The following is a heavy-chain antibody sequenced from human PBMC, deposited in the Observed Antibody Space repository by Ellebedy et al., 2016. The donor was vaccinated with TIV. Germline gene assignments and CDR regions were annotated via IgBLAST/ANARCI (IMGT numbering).Heavy chain of an antibody. D-gene: IGHD5-24*01. Sequence: SETLSLXXTVSGGSINSNFWNWIRQSPGKGLEWIGYVDDSGTTTYNPSLESRVTISVDTSKNRFSLQLSSVTAADTAVYYCARRRDDYNYWYFNLWGRGTLVTVSS. V-gene: IGHV4-59*01. CDR1: GGSINSNF. CDR2: VDDSGTT. CDR3: ARRRDDYNYWYFNL. J-gene: IGHJ2*01.